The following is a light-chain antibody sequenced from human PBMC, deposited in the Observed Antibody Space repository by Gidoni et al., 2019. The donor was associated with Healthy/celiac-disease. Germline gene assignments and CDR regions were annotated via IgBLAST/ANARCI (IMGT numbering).Light chain of an antibody. CDR2: KAS. CDR1: QSISSW. J-gene: IGKJ1*01. V-gene: IGKV1-5*03. Sequence: IQMSHSPSTLSASVGDRVTITCRASQSISSWLAWYQQKPGKAPKLLIYKASSLESGVPSRFSGSGSGTEFTLTISSLQPDDFATYYCQQYKSYSWTFGQGTKVEIK. CDR3: QQYKSYSWT.